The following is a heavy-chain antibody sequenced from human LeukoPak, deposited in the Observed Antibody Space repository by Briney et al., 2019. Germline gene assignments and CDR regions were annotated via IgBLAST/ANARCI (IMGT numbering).Heavy chain of an antibody. CDR2: IYSGGST. CDR1: GGSISSYY. D-gene: IGHD1-26*01. V-gene: IGHV3-53*01. CDR3: AKSGSYDDYYYYMDV. Sequence: SSETLSLTCTVSGGSISSYYWSWVRQAPGKGLEWVSVIYSGGSTYYADSVKGRFTISRDNSKNTLYLQMNSLRAGDTAVYYCAKSGSYDDYYYYMDVWGKGTTVTVSS. J-gene: IGHJ6*03.